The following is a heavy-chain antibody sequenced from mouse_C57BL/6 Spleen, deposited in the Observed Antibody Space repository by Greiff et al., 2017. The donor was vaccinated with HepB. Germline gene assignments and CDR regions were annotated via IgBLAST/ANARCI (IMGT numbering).Heavy chain of an antibody. J-gene: IGHJ2*01. CDR2: IYPGSGNT. D-gene: IGHD4-1*01. CDR1: GYTFTDYY. CDR3: ARSHTLTGFDY. Sequence: VKVVESGAELVRPGASVKLSCKASGYTFTDYYINWVKQRPGQGLEWIARIYPGSGNTYYNEKFKGKATLTAENAYSTAYLQLSSLTSEDSAVYFCARSHTLTGFDYWGQGTTLTVSS. V-gene: IGHV1-76*01.